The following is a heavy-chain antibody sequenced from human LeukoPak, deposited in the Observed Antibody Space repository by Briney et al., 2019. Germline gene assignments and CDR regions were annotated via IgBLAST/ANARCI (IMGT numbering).Heavy chain of an antibody. CDR1: GFTFRSSE. CDR2: ISGTGNTI. D-gene: IGHD4-17*01. CDR3: ARDSYNGDYVPGYFQH. V-gene: IGHV3-48*03. Sequence: PGGSLRLSCATSGFTFRSSEMNWVRQAPGKGLEWVSYISGTGNTIYYTDSVKGRFTISRDNAKNSLHLQMNSLRAEDTAVYYCARDSYNGDYVPGYFQHWGQGTLVTVSS. J-gene: IGHJ1*01.